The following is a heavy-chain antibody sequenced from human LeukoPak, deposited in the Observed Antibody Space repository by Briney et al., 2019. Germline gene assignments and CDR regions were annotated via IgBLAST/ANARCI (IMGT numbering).Heavy chain of an antibody. J-gene: IGHJ6*03. CDR3: ARGRSYGSGVYYYYYMDV. Sequence: ASVKVSCKASGYTFTSYDINWVRQATGQGLEWMGWMNPNSGNTGYAQKFQGRVTMTRNTSISTAYMELRSLRSEDTAVYYCARGRSYGSGVYYYYYMDVWGKGTTVTVSS. V-gene: IGHV1-8*01. D-gene: IGHD3-10*01. CDR2: MNPNSGNT. CDR1: GYTFTSYD.